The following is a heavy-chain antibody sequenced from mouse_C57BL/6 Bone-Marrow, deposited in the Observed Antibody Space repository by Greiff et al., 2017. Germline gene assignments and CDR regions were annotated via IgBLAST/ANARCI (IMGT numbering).Heavy chain of an antibody. Sequence: VHLVESGAELVRPGASVTLSCKASGYTFTDYEMHWVKQTPVHGLEWIGAIDPETGGTAYNQKFKGKAILTADKSSSTAYMELRSLTSEDSAVYYCTRPRYDYDAMDYWGQGTSVTVSS. CDR3: TRPRYDYDAMDY. V-gene: IGHV1-15*01. D-gene: IGHD1-1*02. CDR2: IDPETGGT. J-gene: IGHJ4*01. CDR1: GYTFTDYE.